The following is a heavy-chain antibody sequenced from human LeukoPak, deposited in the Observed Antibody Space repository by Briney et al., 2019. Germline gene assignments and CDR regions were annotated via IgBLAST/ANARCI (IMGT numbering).Heavy chain of an antibody. CDR3: AKITGGGYYYYYMDV. Sequence: GGSLRLSCAASGFPFSAYGMHWVRQAPGKGLEWVAFIRNDGSNKYYADSAKGRFTISRDNSKNTLYLQMNSLRPDDTAVYYCAKITGGGYYYYYMDVWGKGTTVTVSS. J-gene: IGHJ6*03. CDR1: GFPFSAYG. CDR2: IRNDGSNK. V-gene: IGHV3-30*02. D-gene: IGHD2-8*02.